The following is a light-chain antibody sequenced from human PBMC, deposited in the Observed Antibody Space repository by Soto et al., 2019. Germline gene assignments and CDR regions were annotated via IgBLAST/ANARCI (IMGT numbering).Light chain of an antibody. Sequence: EIVLTQSPATLSLSPGERATLSCRASQSVSVFLAWYQQKPGQAPRLLIYDASNRATGIPARFSGSGSGTDFSLTISSLEPEDFAFYYCQQRGSSPLTFGGGTKVEI. CDR3: QQRGSSPLT. V-gene: IGKV3-11*01. CDR2: DAS. J-gene: IGKJ4*01. CDR1: QSVSVF.